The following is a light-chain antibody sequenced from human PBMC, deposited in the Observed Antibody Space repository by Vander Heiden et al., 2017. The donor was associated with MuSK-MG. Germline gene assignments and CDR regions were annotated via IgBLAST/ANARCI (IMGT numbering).Light chain of an antibody. Sequence: TPSPSSLSASVGDRVTITCRASQNVNSNLNWYQQKPGEAPKLLIYAGSTLQSGVPSRFSGSESGTDFTLTINSLQAEDLATYYCQQSHSTPRTFGQGTKVEIK. CDR3: QQSHSTPRT. CDR2: AGS. CDR1: QNVNSN. J-gene: IGKJ2*01. V-gene: IGKV1-39*01.